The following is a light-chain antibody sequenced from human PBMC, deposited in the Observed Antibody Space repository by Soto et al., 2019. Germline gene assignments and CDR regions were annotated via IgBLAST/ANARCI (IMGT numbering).Light chain of an antibody. V-gene: IGKV3-15*01. J-gene: IGKJ2*01. Sequence: EVMMTQSPGTLSVSPGESATLSCRASQTVSSNVAWYQQRPGQAPRLLIDGAFTRATGVPARFSGSRSGTEFTLTISSPQSKDFAVYYCQQHNNWPYTFGQGTKLEIK. CDR3: QQHNNWPYT. CDR2: GAF. CDR1: QTVSSN.